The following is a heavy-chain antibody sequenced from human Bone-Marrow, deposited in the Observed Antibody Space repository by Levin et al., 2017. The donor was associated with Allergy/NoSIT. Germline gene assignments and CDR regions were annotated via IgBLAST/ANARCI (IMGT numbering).Heavy chain of an antibody. Sequence: PGGSLRLSCAASGFNFRTYAMHWVRQAPGKGLEWVAVISYDGSDQYYADSVKGRFTISRDNSKNTLSLDMSSLRAEDTAIYFCAKDRDNSWFHNHYGLDVWGQGTTVIVSS. CDR1: GFNFRTYA. V-gene: IGHV3-30*18. D-gene: IGHD6-13*01. CDR2: ISYDGSDQ. J-gene: IGHJ6*02. CDR3: AKDRDNSWFHNHYGLDV.